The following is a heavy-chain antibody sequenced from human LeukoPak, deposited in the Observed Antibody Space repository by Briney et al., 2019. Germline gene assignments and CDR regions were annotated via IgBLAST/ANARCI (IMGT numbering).Heavy chain of an antibody. D-gene: IGHD3-22*01. J-gene: IGHJ5*02. CDR2: IWYDGSNK. V-gene: IGHV3-33*01. CDR3: ARDYYDTSGYYFLLS. Sequence: GGSLRLSRAASGFTFSSYGMHWVRQAPGKGLEWVTVIWYDGSNKYHADSVKGRFTISRDNSKNTLYLQMNSLRAEDTAVYYCARDYYDTSGYYFLLSWGQGTLVTVSS. CDR1: GFTFSSYG.